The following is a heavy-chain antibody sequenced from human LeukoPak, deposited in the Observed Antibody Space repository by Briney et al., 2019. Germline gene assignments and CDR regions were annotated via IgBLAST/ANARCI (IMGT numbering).Heavy chain of an antibody. Sequence: GVLRLSCAASGFTFSSYSMNWVRQAPGKGLEWVSSISSSSSYIYYADSVKGRFTISRDNAKNSLYLQMNSLRAEDTAVYYCARLFRWGGVTKGIDYWGQGTLVTVSS. J-gene: IGHJ4*02. V-gene: IGHV3-21*01. D-gene: IGHD4-17*01. CDR2: ISSSSSYI. CDR1: GFTFSSYS. CDR3: ARLFRWGGVTKGIDY.